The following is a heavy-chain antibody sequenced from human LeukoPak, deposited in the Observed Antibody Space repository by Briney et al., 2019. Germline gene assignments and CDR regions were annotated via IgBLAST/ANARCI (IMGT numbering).Heavy chain of an antibody. CDR1: GGSISSSRYY. CDR2: LYYSGSA. V-gene: IGHV4-39*07. Sequence: SETLSLTCTVSGGSISSSRYYWAWIRQSPGKGLEWIGSLYYSGSAYYNPSLKSRVTISVDTSKNQFSLKLSSVTAADTAVYYCARDHGGGSYWDWGQGTLVTVSS. CDR3: ARDHGGGSYWD. J-gene: IGHJ4*02. D-gene: IGHD1-26*01.